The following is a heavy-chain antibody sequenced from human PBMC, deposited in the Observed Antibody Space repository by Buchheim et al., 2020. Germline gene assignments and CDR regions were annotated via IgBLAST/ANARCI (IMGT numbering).Heavy chain of an antibody. CDR2: MHHGGTT. CDR3: ARRVVTMVRGVMGWYFDL. Sequence: QVQLQESGPGLVEPSGTLSLTCAVSGVSISSSNWWSWVRQPPGEGLEWIGEMHHGGTTNYNPSLESRVTISVDTSKNQFSLKLSSVTAADTAVYYCARRVVTMVRGVMGWYFDLWGRGTL. V-gene: IGHV4-4*02. CDR1: GVSISSSNW. J-gene: IGHJ2*01. D-gene: IGHD3-10*01.